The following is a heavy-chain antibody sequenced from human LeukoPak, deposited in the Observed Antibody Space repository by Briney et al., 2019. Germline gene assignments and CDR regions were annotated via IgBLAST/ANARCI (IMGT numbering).Heavy chain of an antibody. CDR3: ARDIGGYYGSGSSHLQRFDP. Sequence: GGSLRLSCAASGFTFSSYWMSWVRQAPGKGLEWVANIKQDGSEKYYVDSVKGRFTISRDNAKNSLYLQMNSLRAEDTAVYYCARDIGGYYGSGSSHLQRFDPWGQGTLVTVSS. CDR2: IKQDGSEK. V-gene: IGHV3-7*01. CDR1: GFTFSSYW. J-gene: IGHJ5*02. D-gene: IGHD3-10*01.